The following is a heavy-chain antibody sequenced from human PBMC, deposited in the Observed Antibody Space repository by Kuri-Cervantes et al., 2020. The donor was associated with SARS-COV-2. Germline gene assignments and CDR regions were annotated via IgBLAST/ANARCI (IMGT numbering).Heavy chain of an antibody. J-gene: IGHJ5*02. CDR3: ARGQRNSSTSYWFDP. D-gene: IGHD6-6*01. Sequence: GSLRLSCAAYGGSFSGYYWIWIRQSPGKGLEWIGEIQPNGTTNYNPSLKSRVTISMDTSKNQFSLKLNSVTAADTAVYYCARGQRNSSTSYWFDPWGLGTRVTVSS. CDR1: GGSFSGYY. V-gene: IGHV4-34*01. CDR2: IQPNGTT.